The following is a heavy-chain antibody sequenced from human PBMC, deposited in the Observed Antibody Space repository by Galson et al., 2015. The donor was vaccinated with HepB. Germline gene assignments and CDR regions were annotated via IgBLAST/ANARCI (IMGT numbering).Heavy chain of an antibody. Sequence: SLRLSCAASGFAFSSYWMHWVRQAPGKGLVWVSRINSDGSSTSYADSVKGRFTISRDNAKNTLYLQMNSLRAEDTAVYYCARLMWGNSQLHAFDIWGPGTMVTVSS. CDR2: INSDGSST. V-gene: IGHV3-74*01. CDR1: GFAFSSYW. D-gene: IGHD4-23*01. J-gene: IGHJ3*02. CDR3: ARLMWGNSQLHAFDI.